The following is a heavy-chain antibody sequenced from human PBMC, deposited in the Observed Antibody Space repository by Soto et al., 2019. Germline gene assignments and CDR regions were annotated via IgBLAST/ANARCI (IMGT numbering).Heavy chain of an antibody. J-gene: IGHJ4*02. CDR3: THRLNVYSDSVAEFDY. CDR2: IFWTNDV. V-gene: IGHV2-5*01. CDR1: GFSLRSPGVG. D-gene: IGHD4-17*01. Sequence: QITLKESGPTLVKPTQTLTLTCTLSGFSLRSPGVGVGWIRQTPGKALEWLALIFWTNDVRYSPSLRSRLTITKDTSKNQVVLTMTNVDPVDTGTYYCTHRLNVYSDSVAEFDYWGQGTLVSVSS.